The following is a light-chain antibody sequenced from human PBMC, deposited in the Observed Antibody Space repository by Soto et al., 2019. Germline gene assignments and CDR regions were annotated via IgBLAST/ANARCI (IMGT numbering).Light chain of an antibody. Sequence: QSALTQPASVSGSLGQSITISCTGTSRDVGGYNYVSWYQQYPGKAPNLMIYEVSNRPSGVSNRFSGFKSGNTASLTISGLQTEDEGDYFCSSYTSTHTLAIFGGGTQLTVL. CDR1: SRDVGGYNY. CDR3: SSYTSTHTLAI. CDR2: EVS. V-gene: IGLV2-14*01. J-gene: IGLJ2*01.